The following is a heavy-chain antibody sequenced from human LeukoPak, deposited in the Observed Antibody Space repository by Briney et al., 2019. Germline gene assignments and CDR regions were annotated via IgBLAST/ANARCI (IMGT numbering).Heavy chain of an antibody. Sequence: PSETLSLTCAVYGGSFSGYYWSWIRQPPGKGLEWIGEINHSGSTNYNPSLKSRVTISVDTSKNQFSLKLSSVTAADTAVYYRARGRHYYDSSGYYLRPRYYFDYWGQGTLVTVSS. D-gene: IGHD3-22*01. V-gene: IGHV4-34*01. J-gene: IGHJ4*02. CDR1: GGSFSGYY. CDR2: INHSGST. CDR3: ARGRHYYDSSGYYLRPRYYFDY.